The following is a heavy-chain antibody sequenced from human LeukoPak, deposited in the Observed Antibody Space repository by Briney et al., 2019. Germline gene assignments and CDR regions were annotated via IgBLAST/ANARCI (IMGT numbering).Heavy chain of an antibody. J-gene: IGHJ6*03. CDR2: TSAYNGIT. V-gene: IGHV1-18*01. CDR3: ARVHGDYPAGMDL. Sequence: GASVMPPCKTSGYGFNSYGISWVRQAPGQGLEWLGWTSAYNGITTYAQSLQGRVTITTDTFTTTVFMELRSLTSDDTAVYFCARVHGDYPAGMDLWGKG. CDR1: GYGFNSYG. D-gene: IGHD4-17*01.